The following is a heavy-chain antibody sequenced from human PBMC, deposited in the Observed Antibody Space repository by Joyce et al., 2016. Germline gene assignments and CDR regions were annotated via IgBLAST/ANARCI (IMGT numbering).Heavy chain of an antibody. CDR2: LHFNGDT. V-gene: IGHV4-39*01. D-gene: IGHD2-8*01. CDR3: ARRVVGVYYFDF. J-gene: IGHJ4*02. CDR1: GHSLSSNSYY. Sequence: QLQLQESGPRLVQPSGTLSLTCTVSGHSLSSNSYYLGWIRQPPGKGLEWVGTLHFNGDTYYNPSLKSRVTISEDTSRNQFSLTLHSVSAADTAVYYCARRVVGVYYFDFWGQGALVTVSS.